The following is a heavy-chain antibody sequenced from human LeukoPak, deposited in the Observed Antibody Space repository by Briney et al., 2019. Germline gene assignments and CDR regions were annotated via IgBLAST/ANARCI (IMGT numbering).Heavy chain of an antibody. Sequence: SETLSLTCTVSGGSISSYYWSWIRQPPGKGLEWGGYIYYSGSTNDNPSLKSRVTISVDTSKNPFSLKLSSVTAADTAVYYCARFRDYDFLDYWGQGTLVTVSS. D-gene: IGHD3-16*01. V-gene: IGHV4-59*01. CDR2: IYYSGST. CDR1: GGSISSYY. J-gene: IGHJ4*02. CDR3: ARFRDYDFLDY.